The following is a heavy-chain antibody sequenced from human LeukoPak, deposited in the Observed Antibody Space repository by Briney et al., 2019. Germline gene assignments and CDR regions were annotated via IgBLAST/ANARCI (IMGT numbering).Heavy chain of an antibody. J-gene: IGHJ6*03. CDR2: ISSSSSTI. CDR1: GFTFSSYS. V-gene: IGHV3-48*01. D-gene: IGHD3-10*01. CDR3: ARDPDPITSEDYYMDV. Sequence: PGGSLRLSCAASGFTFSSYSMNWVRQAPGKGLEWVSYISSSSSTIYYADSVKGRFTISRDNAKNSLYLQMNSLRAEDTAVYYCARDPDPITSEDYYMDVWGKGTTVTVSS.